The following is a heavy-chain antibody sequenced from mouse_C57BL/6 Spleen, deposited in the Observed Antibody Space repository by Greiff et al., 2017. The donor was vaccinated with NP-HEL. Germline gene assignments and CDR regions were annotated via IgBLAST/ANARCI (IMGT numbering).Heavy chain of an antibody. V-gene: IGHV5-6*02. CDR1: GFTFSSYC. J-gene: IGHJ2*01. D-gene: IGHD1-1*01. CDR2: ISSGGSYT. CDR3: ARGELREGFDY. Sequence: EVKVEESGGDLVKPGGSLKLSCAASGFTFSSYCMSWVRQTPDKRLEWVATISSGGSYTYYPDSVKGRFTISRDNAKTALYLQMSSLKSEDTAMYYSARGELREGFDYWGQGTTLTVSS.